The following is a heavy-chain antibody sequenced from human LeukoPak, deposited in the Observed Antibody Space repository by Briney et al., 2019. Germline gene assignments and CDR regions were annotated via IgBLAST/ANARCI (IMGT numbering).Heavy chain of an antibody. CDR1: GDSVSSYY. CDR2: IYTSGST. D-gene: IGHD5-18*01. Sequence: SETLSLTCTVSGDSVSSYYWSWIRQPAGKGLEWIGRIYTSGSTNYNPSLKSRVTMSVDTSKNQFSLKLSSVTAADTAVYYCARDQRTWIQLWPPYYYYYMDVWGKGTTVTVSS. CDR3: ARDQRTWIQLWPPYYYYYMDV. J-gene: IGHJ6*03. V-gene: IGHV4-4*07.